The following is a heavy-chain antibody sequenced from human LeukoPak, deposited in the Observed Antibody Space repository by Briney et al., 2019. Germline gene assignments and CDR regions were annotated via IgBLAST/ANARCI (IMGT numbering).Heavy chain of an antibody. Sequence: GASVKVSCKASGYTFTGYYMHWVRQAPGQGLEWMGWINPNSGGTNYAQKFQGRVTMTRDTSISTAYMELSRLRSDDTAVYYCAKGHRLGLRYFDWSLDYWGQGTLVTVSS. CDR3: AKGHRLGLRYFDWSLDY. J-gene: IGHJ4*02. CDR2: INPNSGGT. D-gene: IGHD3-9*01. CDR1: GYTFTGYY. V-gene: IGHV1-2*02.